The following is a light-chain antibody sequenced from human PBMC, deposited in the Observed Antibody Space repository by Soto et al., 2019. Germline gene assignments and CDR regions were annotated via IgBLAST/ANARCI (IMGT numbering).Light chain of an antibody. J-gene: IGKJ2*03. Sequence: DTQMTQSPSTLSASVGDRVTITCRASQSFSRWLAWYQQKPGKGPKLLIYDASNLASGVPSRFSGSGSGPEFTLTINSLQPDDFATYYCQKYNTYYSFGQGTKLELK. CDR1: QSFSRW. V-gene: IGKV1-5*01. CDR2: DAS. CDR3: QKYNTYYS.